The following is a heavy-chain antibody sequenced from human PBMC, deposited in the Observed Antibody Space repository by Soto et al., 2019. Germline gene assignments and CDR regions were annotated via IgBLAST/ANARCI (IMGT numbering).Heavy chain of an antibody. V-gene: IGHV1-3*01. D-gene: IGHD2-15*01. CDR2: INAGNGNK. CDR3: ARDLGGWPDS. J-gene: IGHJ5*01. CDR1: GYIFTSYA. Sequence: QVQLVQSGAEVKKPGASVKVSCKASGYIFTSYAMHWVRQAPGQRLEWMGWINAGNGNKKYSQKLQGRVTITRDTSASTAYMELSSLRSEDTAVYYCARDLGGWPDSWGQGTLVTVSS.